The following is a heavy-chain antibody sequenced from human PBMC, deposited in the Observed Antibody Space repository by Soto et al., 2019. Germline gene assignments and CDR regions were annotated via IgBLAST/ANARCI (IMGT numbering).Heavy chain of an antibody. D-gene: IGHD2-8*01. Sequence: ASVKVSCKASGYTFTSYGISWVRQAPGQGLEWMGWISAYNGNTNYAQKLQGRVTMTTDTSTSTAYMELRSLRSDDTAVYYCASSLYCTNGVCYMPMDVWGKGTTVTVSS. J-gene: IGHJ6*03. CDR2: ISAYNGNT. V-gene: IGHV1-18*01. CDR1: GYTFTSYG. CDR3: ASSLYCTNGVCYMPMDV.